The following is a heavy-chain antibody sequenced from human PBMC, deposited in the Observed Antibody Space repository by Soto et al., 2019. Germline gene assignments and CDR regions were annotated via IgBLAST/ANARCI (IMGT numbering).Heavy chain of an antibody. V-gene: IGHV4-34*01. CDR1: GGSLSGNY. J-gene: IGHJ5*02. D-gene: IGHD6-19*01. Sequence: SETLSLTCAVYGGSLSGNYWGWIRQPPGKGLEWIGETHHSGSTAYNPSLKSRVTISVDTSRNQFSLKLSSVTAADTAVYYCARLIAVAGTHWFDPWGQGTLVTVSS. CDR2: THHSGST. CDR3: ARLIAVAGTHWFDP.